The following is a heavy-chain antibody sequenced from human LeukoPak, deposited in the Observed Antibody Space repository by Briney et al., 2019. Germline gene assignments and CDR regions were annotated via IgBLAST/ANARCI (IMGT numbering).Heavy chain of an antibody. CDR1: GYTFTSYD. Sequence: ASVKVSCKASGYTFTSYDIDWVRQATGQGLEWMGWMNPNSGNTGYAQKFQGRVTMTRNTSISTAYMELSSLRSEDTAVYYCARVGGYYYGMDVWGQGTTVTVSS. J-gene: IGHJ6*02. V-gene: IGHV1-8*01. D-gene: IGHD3-16*01. CDR2: MNPNSGNT. CDR3: ARVGGYYYGMDV.